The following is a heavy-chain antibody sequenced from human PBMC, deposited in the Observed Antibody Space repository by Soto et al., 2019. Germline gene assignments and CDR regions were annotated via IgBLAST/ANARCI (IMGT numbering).Heavy chain of an antibody. J-gene: IGHJ4*02. CDR2: ISYDGSNK. Sequence: QVQLVESGGGVVQPGRSLRLSCAASGFTFSSYGMHWVRQAPGKGLEWVAVISYDGSNKYYADSVKGRFTISRDNSKNXXYLQMNSLRAEDTAVYYCAKAGIAVAGTGEYYFDYWGQGTLVTVSS. D-gene: IGHD6-19*01. CDR1: GFTFSSYG. V-gene: IGHV3-30*18. CDR3: AKAGIAVAGTGEYYFDY.